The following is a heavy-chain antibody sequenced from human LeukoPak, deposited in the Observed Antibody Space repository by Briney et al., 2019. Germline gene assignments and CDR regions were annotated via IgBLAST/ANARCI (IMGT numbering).Heavy chain of an antibody. V-gene: IGHV3-33*08. D-gene: IGHD3-16*01. CDR1: GFTFSSYA. CDR2: IWYDGSNK. CDR3: ARSNNGGWGYCDY. J-gene: IGHJ4*02. Sequence: GGSLRLSCAASGFTFSSYAMSWVRQAPGKGLEWVAVIWYDGSNKYYADSVKGRFTISRDNSKNTLYVQMSSLRAEDTAVYYCARSNNGGWGYCDYWGQGSLVTVSS.